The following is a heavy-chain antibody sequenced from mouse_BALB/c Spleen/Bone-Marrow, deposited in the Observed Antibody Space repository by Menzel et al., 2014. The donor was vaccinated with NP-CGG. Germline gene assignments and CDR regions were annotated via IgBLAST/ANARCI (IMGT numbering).Heavy chain of an antibody. CDR1: GLTFSSYG. CDR3: ARHPYDGPDY. V-gene: IGHV5-6*01. Sequence: EVMLVESGGDLVKPGGSLKLSCAASGLTFSSYGMSWVRQTPDKRLEWVATISSGGGYTYYPDSVKGRFTISRDNAINYLYLQRRSLKSEDTAMYYCARHPYDGPDYWGQGTTLTVSS. CDR2: ISSGGGYT. J-gene: IGHJ2*01. D-gene: IGHD2-3*01.